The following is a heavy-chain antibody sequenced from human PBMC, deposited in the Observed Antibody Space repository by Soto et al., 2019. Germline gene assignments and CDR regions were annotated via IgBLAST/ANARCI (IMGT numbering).Heavy chain of an antibody. CDR2: ISSSSSYI. Sequence: GGSLRLSCAASGFTFSSYSMNWVRQAPGKGLEWVSSISSSSSYIYYADSVKGRFTISRDNAKNSLYLQMNSLRAEDTAVYYCARGRGYCSGGSCNAGNDAFDIWGQGTMVTVSS. D-gene: IGHD2-15*01. CDR3: ARGRGYCSGGSCNAGNDAFDI. J-gene: IGHJ3*02. CDR1: GFTFSSYS. V-gene: IGHV3-21*01.